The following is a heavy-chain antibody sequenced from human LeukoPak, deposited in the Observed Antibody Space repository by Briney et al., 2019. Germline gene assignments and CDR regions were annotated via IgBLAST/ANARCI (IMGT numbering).Heavy chain of an antibody. Sequence: GGSLRLSCAASGFTFSSYGMHWVRQAPGKGLEWVAVIWYDGSNKYYADSVKGRFTISRDNSKNTLYLQMNSLRAEDTAVYYCAKDLSGFYDSSGYYGVKDYWGQGTLVTVSS. CDR3: AKDLSGFYDSSGYYGVKDY. D-gene: IGHD3-22*01. J-gene: IGHJ4*02. V-gene: IGHV3-33*06. CDR2: IWYDGSNK. CDR1: GFTFSSYG.